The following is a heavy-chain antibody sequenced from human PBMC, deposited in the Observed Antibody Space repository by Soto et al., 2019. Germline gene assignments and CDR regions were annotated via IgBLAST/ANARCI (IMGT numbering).Heavy chain of an antibody. CDR2: IYPGDSDT. CDR1: GYSFTSYW. J-gene: IGHJ5*02. V-gene: IGHV5-51*01. CDR3: ARRLSDDFWSGYRFDP. D-gene: IGHD3-3*01. Sequence: LKISCKGSGYSFTSYWIGWVRQMPGKGLEWMGIIYPGDSDTRYSPSFQGQVTISADKSISTAYLQWSSLKASDTAMYYCARRLSDDFWSGYRFDPWGQGTLVTVSS.